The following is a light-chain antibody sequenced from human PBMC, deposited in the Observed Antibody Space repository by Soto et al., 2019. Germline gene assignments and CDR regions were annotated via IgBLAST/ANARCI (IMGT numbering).Light chain of an antibody. CDR2: GAS. Sequence: EVVMTQSPATLSVSPGDRATLSCRASQSVSNNLAWYQQKPGQAHRLLIYGASTGATGLPARFSDSGSGTEFTLTISSLQSEDFAVYYCQQYNNWPPYTFGQGTKLQIK. CDR3: QQYNNWPPYT. CDR1: QSVSNN. V-gene: IGKV3-15*01. J-gene: IGKJ2*01.